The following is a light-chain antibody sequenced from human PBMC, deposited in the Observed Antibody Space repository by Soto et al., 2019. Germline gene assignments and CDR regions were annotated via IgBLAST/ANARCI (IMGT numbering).Light chain of an antibody. CDR1: QDIGNY. V-gene: IGKV1-33*01. CDR3: QQYDTLPPYT. J-gene: IGKJ2*01. Sequence: DIQMTQSPSSLSASVGDRVTIACQANQDIGNYLNWYQQKPGKAPRLLIYDASNLEIRVPSRFSGSGSGTDFTFTISNLQPEDIATYYCQQYDTLPPYTFGQGTKVELK. CDR2: DAS.